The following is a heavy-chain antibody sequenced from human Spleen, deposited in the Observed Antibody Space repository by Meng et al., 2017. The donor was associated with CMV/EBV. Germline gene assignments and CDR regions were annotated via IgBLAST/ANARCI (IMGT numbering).Heavy chain of an antibody. CDR1: GFTFSDYY. Sequence: GESLKISCAASGFTFSDYYMSWIRQAPGKGLEWLSYIGSSDYLIYYADSVKGRFTISRDNAKNSLFLQMNGLRAEDTAVYYCARAGIRWYFDLWGRGTLVTVSS. CDR3: ARAGIRWYFDL. V-gene: IGHV3-11*04. J-gene: IGHJ2*01. D-gene: IGHD1-26*01. CDR2: IGSSDYLI.